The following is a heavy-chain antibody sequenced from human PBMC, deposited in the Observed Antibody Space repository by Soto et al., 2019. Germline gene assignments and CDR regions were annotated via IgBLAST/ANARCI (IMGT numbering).Heavy chain of an antibody. CDR3: ARGDCKTSCYIGF. V-gene: IGHV3-48*03. D-gene: IGHD2-2*02. Sequence: EVQLVESGGGLVQPGGSLRLSCAASGFGFSNYEMNWVRQAPGKVLEWVSYITSSGGATMYADSVKGRFTISSDNAKDSLYLQMNSLRVEDTAVYYWARGDCKTSCYIGFWGQGALVTVSS. CDR2: ITSSGGAT. J-gene: IGHJ4*02. CDR1: GFGFSNYE.